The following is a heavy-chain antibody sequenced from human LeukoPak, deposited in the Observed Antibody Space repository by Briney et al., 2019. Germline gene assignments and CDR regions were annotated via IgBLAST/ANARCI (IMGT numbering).Heavy chain of an antibody. V-gene: IGHV1-2*02. CDR2: INPNTGDT. D-gene: IGHD2-15*01. CDR3: ARGLSEKYSSPGY. Sequence: GASVKVSCKASGYSFTGYFMHWVRQAPGEGLEWMGWINPNTGDTKYAQNFRGRVTMTRDTSTSTAYMDLSRLRSDDTAIFYCARGLSEKYSSPGYWGQGTLLIVSS. J-gene: IGHJ4*02. CDR1: GYSFTGYF.